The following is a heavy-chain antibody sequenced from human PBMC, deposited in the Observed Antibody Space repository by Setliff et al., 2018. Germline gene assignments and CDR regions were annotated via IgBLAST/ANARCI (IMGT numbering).Heavy chain of an antibody. J-gene: IGHJ5*02. CDR3: ARDTYIGDFWSGYYIQGQFDP. CDR1: GYTFTNHA. CDR2: INAGNGNT. Sequence: ASVKVSCKASGYTFTNHAMHWVRQAPGQRLEWMGWINAGNGNTKYSQKFQGRVTITRDTPASTAYMELSSLRSEDTAVYYCARDTYIGDFWSGYYIQGQFDPWGQGTLVTVS. V-gene: IGHV1-3*01. D-gene: IGHD3-3*01.